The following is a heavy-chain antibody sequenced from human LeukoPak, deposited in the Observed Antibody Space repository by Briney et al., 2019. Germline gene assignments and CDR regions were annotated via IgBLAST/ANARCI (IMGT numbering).Heavy chain of an antibody. Sequence: PSETLSLTCAVYGGSFSGYDWSWIRQPPGKGLEWIGEINHSGSTNYNPSLKSRVTISVDTSKNQFSLKLSSVTAADTAVYYCARRLGGQWPYIDYWGQGTLVTVSS. CDR1: GGSFSGYD. CDR3: ARRLGGQWPYIDY. CDR2: INHSGST. D-gene: IGHD6-19*01. J-gene: IGHJ4*02. V-gene: IGHV4-34*01.